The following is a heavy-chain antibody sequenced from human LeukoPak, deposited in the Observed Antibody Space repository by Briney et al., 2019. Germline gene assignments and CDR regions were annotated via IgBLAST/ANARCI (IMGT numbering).Heavy chain of an antibody. Sequence: PGGSLRLSCAASGFTFSSYAMNWVRQAPGKGLEWVSAISGSGDTTYYADSVKGRFTISRDNSKNTLSLQMNSLRAEDTAVYYCAKSVYHSGNYWGQGTLVTVSS. D-gene: IGHD3-10*01. CDR3: AKSVYHSGNY. J-gene: IGHJ4*02. V-gene: IGHV3-23*01. CDR1: GFTFSSYA. CDR2: ISGSGDTT.